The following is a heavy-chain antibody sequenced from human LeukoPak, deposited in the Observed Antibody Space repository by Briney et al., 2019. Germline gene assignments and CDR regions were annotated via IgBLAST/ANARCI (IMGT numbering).Heavy chain of an antibody. D-gene: IGHD2-15*01. CDR1: GFTFSSYW. CDR3: ARLGYPSGMDV. Sequence: GRSLRLSCAASGFTFSSYWMGWVRQAAGKGLEWVANIIQDGSEKYYVDSVKGRFTISRDNAKNSLYLQMNSLRVEDTAVYYCARLGYPSGMDVWGQGTTVTVSS. J-gene: IGHJ6*02. V-gene: IGHV3-7*05. CDR2: IIQDGSEK.